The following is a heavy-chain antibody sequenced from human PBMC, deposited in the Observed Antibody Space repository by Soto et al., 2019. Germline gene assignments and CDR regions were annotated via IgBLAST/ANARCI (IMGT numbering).Heavy chain of an antibody. D-gene: IGHD3-10*01. J-gene: IGHJ6*02. CDR2: IYYSGTT. V-gene: IGHV4-59*08. CDR3: ARHPLTLLRGVNYYNYYVMDV. CDR1: GGSIDNYY. Sequence: SETLSLTCTVSGGSIDNYYWSWIRQSPGKGLEWIGYIYYSGTTNYNPSVKSRVTISLDTSRNQFSLKLSSVTAADTAMYYCARHPLTLLRGVNYYNYYVMDVWAQGTTVTVSS.